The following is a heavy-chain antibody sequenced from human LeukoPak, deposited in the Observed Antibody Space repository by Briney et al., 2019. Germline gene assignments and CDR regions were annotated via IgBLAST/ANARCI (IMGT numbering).Heavy chain of an antibody. Sequence: ASVKVSCKASGYTFTGYDMHWVRQAPGQGLEWMGWINPNSGGTNYAQKFQGRVTMTRDTSISTAYMELSRLRSDDTAVYYCARVYYYGSGRYYHFSAMDVWGKGTTVTISS. V-gene: IGHV1-2*02. J-gene: IGHJ6*03. D-gene: IGHD3-10*01. CDR1: GYTFTGYD. CDR3: ARVYYYGSGRYYHFSAMDV. CDR2: INPNSGGT.